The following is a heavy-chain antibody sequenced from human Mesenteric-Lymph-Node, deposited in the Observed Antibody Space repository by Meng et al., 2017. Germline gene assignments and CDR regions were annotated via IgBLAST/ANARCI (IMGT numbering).Heavy chain of an antibody. J-gene: IGHJ4*02. V-gene: IGHV3-23*01. Sequence: GESLKISCAASGFTFSSYAMSWVRQAPGKGLEWVSAISGSGGSTYYADSVKGRFTISRDNSKNTLYLQMNSLRAEDTAVYYCAKTLRMNWGGHYWGQGTLVTVSS. CDR2: ISGSGGST. CDR1: GFTFSSYA. D-gene: IGHD7-27*01. CDR3: AKTLRMNWGGHY.